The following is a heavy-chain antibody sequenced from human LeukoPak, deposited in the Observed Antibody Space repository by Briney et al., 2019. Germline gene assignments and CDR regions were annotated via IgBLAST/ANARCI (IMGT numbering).Heavy chain of an antibody. CDR1: GGSISSNY. CDR2: THYSGT. Sequence: PSETLSLTCTVSGGSISSNYWSWIRQPPGKGLEWIGYTHYSGTNYNPSLKSRVTISADTSKNQFSLKLSSVTAADTAVYYCARGISYYDSSGIDYWGQGTLVTVSS. D-gene: IGHD3-22*01. CDR3: ARGISYYDSSGIDY. V-gene: IGHV4-59*01. J-gene: IGHJ4*02.